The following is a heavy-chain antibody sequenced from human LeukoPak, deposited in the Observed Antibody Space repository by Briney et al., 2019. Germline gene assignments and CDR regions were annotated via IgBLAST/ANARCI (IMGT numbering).Heavy chain of an antibody. CDR1: GYTFTSYG. D-gene: IGHD2-2*01. Sequence: GASVKVSCKASGYTFTSYGISWVRQAPGQGLEWMGWISAYNGNTNYAQKLQGRVTMTTDTSTSTAYMELRSLRSDDTVVYYCARVGGGEDIVVVGVDYWGQGTLVTVSS. J-gene: IGHJ4*02. V-gene: IGHV1-18*01. CDR2: ISAYNGNT. CDR3: ARVGGGEDIVVVGVDY.